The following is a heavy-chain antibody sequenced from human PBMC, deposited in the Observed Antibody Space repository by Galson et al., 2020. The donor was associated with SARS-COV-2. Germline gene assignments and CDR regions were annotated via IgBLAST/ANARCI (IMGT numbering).Heavy chain of an antibody. D-gene: IGHD1-20*01. Sequence: ASVKVSCKASGYTFTSYGISWVRQAPGQGLEWMGWISAYNGNTNYAQKLQGRVTMTTDTSTSTAYMELRSLRSDDTAVYYCASLLTGNVGVVYYYGMDVWGQGTTVTDSS. CDR3: ASLLTGNVGVVYYYGMDV. J-gene: IGHJ6*02. CDR2: ISAYNGNT. V-gene: IGHV1-18*04. CDR1: GYTFTSYG.